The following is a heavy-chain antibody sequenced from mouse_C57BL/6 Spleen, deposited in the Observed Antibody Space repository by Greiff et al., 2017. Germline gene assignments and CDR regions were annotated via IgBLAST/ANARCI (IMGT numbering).Heavy chain of an antibody. CDR1: GFTFSSYG. Sequence: EVMLVESGGDLVKPGGSLKLSCAASGFTFSSYGMSWVRQTPDKRLEWVATISSGGSYTYYPDSVKGRFTISRDNAKNTLYLQMSSLKSEDTAMXYCARHYYGSTYYFDYWGQGTTLTVSS. D-gene: IGHD1-1*01. CDR2: ISSGGSYT. CDR3: ARHYYGSTYYFDY. J-gene: IGHJ2*01. V-gene: IGHV5-6*01.